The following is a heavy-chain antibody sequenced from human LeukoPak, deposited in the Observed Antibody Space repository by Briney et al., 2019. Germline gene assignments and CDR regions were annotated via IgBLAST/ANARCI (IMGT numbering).Heavy chain of an antibody. CDR2: IYSVYSDT. D-gene: IGHD4-23*01. V-gene: IGHV5-51*01. Sequence: GESLKISCKGSGYSFTSYWIGWVRQMPGKGLEWRGIIYSVYSDTRYSPSVQGQVTISAQKSISTAYLQWSSLKASDPAMYYCARRVVNNRNWYFNLWGRGTLLTVSS. CDR3: ARRVVNNRNWYFNL. J-gene: IGHJ2*01. CDR1: GYSFTSYW.